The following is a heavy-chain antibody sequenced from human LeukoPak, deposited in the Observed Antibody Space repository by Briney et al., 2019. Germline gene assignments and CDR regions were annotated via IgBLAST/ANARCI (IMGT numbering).Heavy chain of an antibody. V-gene: IGHV3-23*01. CDR3: AKGGCTSGYCGFDY. Sequence: PGGSLRLSCAASGFTFNSYAISWGRQAPGKGLEWVSHISGSGGDTYYADSVKGRFTISRDNSKNTLYLQMNSLRAEDTAVYYCAKGGCTSGYCGFDYWGQGTLVTVSS. J-gene: IGHJ4*02. CDR1: GFTFNSYA. CDR2: ISGSGGDT. D-gene: IGHD3-22*01.